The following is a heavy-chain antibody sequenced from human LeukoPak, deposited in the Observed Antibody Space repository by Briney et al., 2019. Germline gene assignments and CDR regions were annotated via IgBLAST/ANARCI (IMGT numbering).Heavy chain of an antibody. CDR1: GLTSSSYW. Sequence: GGSLRLSCALSGLTSSSYWMHWVRQVPGKGLVWVSSITSSGRYIYYADSVKGRFTISRDNSENSLYLQMDSLTAEDTAVYYCTRKGSQWDFLVDYWGQGTRVAVSP. D-gene: IGHD2/OR15-2a*01. V-gene: IGHV3-21*01. CDR2: ITSSGRYI. CDR3: TRKGSQWDFLVDY. J-gene: IGHJ4*02.